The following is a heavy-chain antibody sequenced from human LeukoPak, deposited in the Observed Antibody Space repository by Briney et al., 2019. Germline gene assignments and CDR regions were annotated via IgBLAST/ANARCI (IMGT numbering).Heavy chain of an antibody. CDR1: GFTFSGYT. Sequence: GGSVRLSCVASGFTFSGYTMNWVRQAPGKGLEWVSSITSSSTYIYYADSVRGRFTISKDNAKNSLYLQMNSLRAEDTAVYYCARDSVRHLDYWGQTILVTVSS. V-gene: IGHV3-21*01. J-gene: IGHJ4*02. D-gene: IGHD5/OR15-5a*01. CDR2: ITSSSTYI. CDR3: ARDSVRHLDY.